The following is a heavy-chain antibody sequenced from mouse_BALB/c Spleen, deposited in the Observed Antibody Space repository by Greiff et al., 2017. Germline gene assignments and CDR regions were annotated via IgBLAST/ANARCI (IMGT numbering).Heavy chain of an antibody. V-gene: IGHV1-54*03. CDR2: INPGSGGT. J-gene: IGHJ3*01. CDR3: ARYGNYGWAWFAY. D-gene: IGHD2-1*01. Sequence: VQLQQSGAELVRPGTSVKVSCKASGYAFTNYLIEWVKQRPGQGLEWIGVINPGSGGTNYNEKFKGKATLTADKSSSTAYMQLSSLTSDDSAVYFCARYGNYGWAWFAYWGQGTLVTVAA. CDR1: GYAFTNYL.